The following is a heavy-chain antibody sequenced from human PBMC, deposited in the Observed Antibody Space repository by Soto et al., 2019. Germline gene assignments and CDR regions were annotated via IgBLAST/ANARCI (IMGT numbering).Heavy chain of an antibody. Sequence: APVKVSCKASGYTFTSYYMHSLRQAPGQGLEWMGIINPSGGSTSYAQKFQGRVTMTRDTSTSTVYMELSSLRSEDTAVYYCARDGEERVLRYCDRLLPYNWFDPWGQGTLVTVSS. J-gene: IGHJ5*02. CDR2: INPSGGST. V-gene: IGHV1-46*03. CDR3: ARDGEERVLRYCDRLLPYNWFDP. CDR1: GYTFTSYY. D-gene: IGHD3-9*01.